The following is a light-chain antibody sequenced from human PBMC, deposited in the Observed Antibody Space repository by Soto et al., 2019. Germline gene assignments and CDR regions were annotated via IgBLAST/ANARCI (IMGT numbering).Light chain of an antibody. Sequence: EIVMTQSPATLSVSPGERATLSCRASQSVSSSLAWYQQKPCQATRLLMYDTSVSAVASRPRFRGSGSGTEFTLTLSRLEPEDVAVYYCQQYGSSPPVTFGQGTKVDIK. CDR2: DTS. J-gene: IGKJ1*01. V-gene: IGKV3D-20*01. CDR1: QSVSSS. CDR3: QQYGSSPPVT.